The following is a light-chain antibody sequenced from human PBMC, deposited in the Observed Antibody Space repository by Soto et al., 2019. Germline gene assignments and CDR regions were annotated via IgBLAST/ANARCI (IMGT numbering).Light chain of an antibody. Sequence: EIVLTHSPGTLSLSPGEVATLSCRASQSIGSNFLAWYQQKRGQAPRLLIHGASNRATGIPDRFSGSGSGTDFTLTITRLEPEDFAVYYCQQYGGSPRTFGQGTKVDIK. J-gene: IGKJ1*01. CDR1: QSIGSNF. CDR2: GAS. CDR3: QQYGGSPRT. V-gene: IGKV3-20*01.